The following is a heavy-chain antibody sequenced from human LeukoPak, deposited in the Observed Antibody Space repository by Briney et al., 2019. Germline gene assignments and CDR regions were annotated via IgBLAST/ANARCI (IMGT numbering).Heavy chain of an antibody. J-gene: IGHJ4*02. V-gene: IGHV1-2*02. CDR1: GYTFTGYY. Sequence: GASVKVSCKASGYTFTGYYMHWVRQAPGQGLEWMGWINPNSGGTNYAQKFQGRVTMTRDTSVSTAYMELSRLRSDDTAVYYCARWGSGYLTYYFDYWGQGTLVTVSS. CDR3: ARWGSGYLTYYFDY. CDR2: INPNSGGT. D-gene: IGHD3-22*01.